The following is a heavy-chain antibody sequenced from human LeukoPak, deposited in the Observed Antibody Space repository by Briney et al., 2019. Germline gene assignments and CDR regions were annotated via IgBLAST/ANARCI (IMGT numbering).Heavy chain of an antibody. D-gene: IGHD4-17*01. CDR1: GFTFDDFG. CDR3: ARGWDGDYAGYFDF. V-gene: IGHV3-20*04. J-gene: IGHJ4*02. Sequence: GGSLRLSCAASGFTFDDFGMSWVRQAPGKGLEWVSGINWNGGSTGYADSVKGRFTIYRDSAKNSLFLQMSNLRAEDTALYYCARGWDGDYAGYFDFWGQGTLVTVSS. CDR2: INWNGGST.